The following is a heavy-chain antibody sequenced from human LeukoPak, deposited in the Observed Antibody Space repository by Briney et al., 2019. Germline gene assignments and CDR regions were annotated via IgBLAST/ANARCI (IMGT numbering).Heavy chain of an antibody. CDR1: GYTFTSYD. J-gene: IGHJ5*02. CDR3: ARCIGWFDP. V-gene: IGHV1-8*01. CDR2: MNPNSGNT. D-gene: IGHD2-8*01. Sequence: VASVKVSCEASGYTFTSYDISWVRQATGQGLEWMGWMNPNSGNTGYGQKFQGRVTMTRNTSISTAYMELSSLRSEDTAVYDCARCIGWFDPWGQGTLVTVSS.